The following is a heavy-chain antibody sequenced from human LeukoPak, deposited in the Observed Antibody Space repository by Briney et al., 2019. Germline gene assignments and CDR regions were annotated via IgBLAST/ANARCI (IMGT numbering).Heavy chain of an antibody. Sequence: GRSLRLSCAASGFTFDDYAMHWVRQAPGKGLEWVSGISWNSGSIGYADSVKGRFTISRDNAKNSLYLQMNSLRAEDTAVYYCASNYYDSSGYYLGYYYYYMDVWGKGTTVTVSS. CDR3: ASNYYDSSGYYLGYYYYYMDV. J-gene: IGHJ6*03. CDR1: GFTFDDYA. D-gene: IGHD3-22*01. V-gene: IGHV3-9*01. CDR2: ISWNSGSI.